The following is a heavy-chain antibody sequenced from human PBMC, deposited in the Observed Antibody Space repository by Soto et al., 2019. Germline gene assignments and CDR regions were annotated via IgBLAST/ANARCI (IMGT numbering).Heavy chain of an antibody. Sequence: SQTLSLTCAISGNSVSSNSSAWNWIRQSPSRGLEWLGRTYYRSKWYNDYAVSVKSRITINPDTSKNQFSLQLNSVTPEDTAVYYCARKSVAGLRGGFDPWGQGTLVTVSS. CDR3: ARKSVAGLRGGFDP. CDR1: GNSVSSNSSA. CDR2: TYYRSKWYN. J-gene: IGHJ5*02. V-gene: IGHV6-1*01. D-gene: IGHD6-19*01.